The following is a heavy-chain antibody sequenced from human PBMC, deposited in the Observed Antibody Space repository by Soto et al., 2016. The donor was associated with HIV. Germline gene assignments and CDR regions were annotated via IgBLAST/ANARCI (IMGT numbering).Heavy chain of an antibody. Sequence: DVELLESGGGLVQPGGSLKLSCEGSGFTFSSYTMSWVRQSSGKGLEWVSSIGGSGGNIYYADSVKGRSTISRDNSKNTLYLQMNSLRAEDTAVYYCGRARYCSGGSCFLDFWGQGTLVTVSS. CDR3: GRARYCSGGSCFLDF. D-gene: IGHD2-15*01. J-gene: IGHJ4*02. V-gene: IGHV3-23*01. CDR2: IGGSGGNI. CDR1: GFTFSSYT.